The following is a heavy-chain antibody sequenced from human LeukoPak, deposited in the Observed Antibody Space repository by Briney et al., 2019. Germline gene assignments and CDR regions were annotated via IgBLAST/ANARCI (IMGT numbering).Heavy chain of an antibody. CDR1: GFTLSSYA. V-gene: IGHV3-23*01. J-gene: IGHJ4*02. Sequence: PGGSLRLSCAASGFTLSSYAMSWVRQAPGKGLEWVSAISDSGNTYHADSVKGRFTISRDSSKNTLFFQMNRLRPEDAAVYYCAKAPVTTCRGAYCYPFDYWGQGTLVTVSS. D-gene: IGHD2-21*01. CDR3: AKAPVTTCRGAYCYPFDY. CDR2: ISDSGNT.